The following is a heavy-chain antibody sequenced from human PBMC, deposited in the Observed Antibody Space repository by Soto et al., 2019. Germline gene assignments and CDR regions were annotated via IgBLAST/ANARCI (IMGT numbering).Heavy chain of an antibody. CDR1: AFSLSTGGVG. Sequence: QITLKESGPPLVKPTQTLTLTCTFSAFSLSTGGVGVGWIRQPPGKALEWLALIYWDDDKRYSPSLRSRLTITKDTSKNQVVLTMTTMDPVDTATYSCIQSRCGGDCLQSYASYYYYGMDVWGQGTTVTVSS. J-gene: IGHJ6*02. D-gene: IGHD2-21*02. CDR3: IQSRCGGDCLQSYASYYYYGMDV. V-gene: IGHV2-5*02. CDR2: IYWDDDK.